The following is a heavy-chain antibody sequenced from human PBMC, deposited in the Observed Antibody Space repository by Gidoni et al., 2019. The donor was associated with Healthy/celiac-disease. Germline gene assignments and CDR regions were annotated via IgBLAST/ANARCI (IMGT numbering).Heavy chain of an antibody. CDR2: ISSSSSYI. D-gene: IGHD3-3*01. J-gene: IGHJ6*02. Sequence: EVQLVESGGGLVKPGGSLRLSCAASGFTFSSYSMNWVRQAPGKGLEWVSSISSSSSYIYYADSVKGRFTISRDNAKNSLYLQMNSLRAEDTAVYYCARDLLVLRFLEWSPTKYYYYYGMDVWGQGTTVTVSS. CDR1: GFTFSSYS. V-gene: IGHV3-21*01. CDR3: ARDLLVLRFLEWSPTKYYYYYGMDV.